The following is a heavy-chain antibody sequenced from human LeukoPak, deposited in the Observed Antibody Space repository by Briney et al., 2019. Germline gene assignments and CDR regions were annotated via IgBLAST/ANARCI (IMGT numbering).Heavy chain of an antibody. CDR3: AKDLGSGWDFDY. Sequence: PGGSLRLSCAASGFTFSSYGMHWVRQAPGKGLEWVAVISYDGSNKYYADSVKGRFTISRDNSKNTLYLQTNSLRAEDTAVYYCAKDLGSGWDFDYWGQGTLVTVSS. D-gene: IGHD6-19*01. CDR1: GFTFSSYG. CDR2: ISYDGSNK. J-gene: IGHJ4*02. V-gene: IGHV3-30*18.